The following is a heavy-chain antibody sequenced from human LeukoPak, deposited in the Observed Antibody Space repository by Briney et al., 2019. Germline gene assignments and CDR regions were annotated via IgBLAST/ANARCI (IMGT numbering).Heavy chain of an antibody. CDR3: TTVGQSGYYDSSGYYYFDY. Sequence: GGSLRLSCAASGFTFSNAWMSWVRQAPGKGLEWVSRIKRKTDGGTTDYAAPVKGRFTISRDDSQNTLYLQMNSLKTEDTAVYYCTTVGQSGYYDSSGYYYFDYWGQGTLVTVSS. D-gene: IGHD3-22*01. CDR2: IKRKTDGGTT. CDR1: GFTFSNAW. J-gene: IGHJ4*02. V-gene: IGHV3-15*01.